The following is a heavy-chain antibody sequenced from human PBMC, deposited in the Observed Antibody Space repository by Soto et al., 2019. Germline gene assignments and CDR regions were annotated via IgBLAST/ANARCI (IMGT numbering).Heavy chain of an antibody. CDR3: ARDRVGATRYDY. V-gene: IGHV1-18*01. Sequence: ASVKVSGKASGYTFTSYGISWVRQAPGQGLEWMGWISAYNGNTNYAQKLQGRVTMTTDTSTSTAYMELRSLRSDDTAVYYCARDRVGATRYDYWGQGTLVTVSS. CDR1: GYTFTSYG. J-gene: IGHJ4*02. D-gene: IGHD1-26*01. CDR2: ISAYNGNT.